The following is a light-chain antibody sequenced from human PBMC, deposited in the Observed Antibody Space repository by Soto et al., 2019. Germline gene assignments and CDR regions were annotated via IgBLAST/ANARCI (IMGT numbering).Light chain of an antibody. J-gene: IGLJ3*02. CDR1: SSDVGGYNY. Sequence: QSALTQPASVSGSPGQSITISCTGTSSDVGGYNYVSWYQQHPGKAPKLMIYEVNNRPSGVSNRFSGSNSDNTASLIISGLQAEDEADYYCSSYTSSSTWVFGGGTKLTVL. CDR2: EVN. CDR3: SSYTSSSTWV. V-gene: IGLV2-14*01.